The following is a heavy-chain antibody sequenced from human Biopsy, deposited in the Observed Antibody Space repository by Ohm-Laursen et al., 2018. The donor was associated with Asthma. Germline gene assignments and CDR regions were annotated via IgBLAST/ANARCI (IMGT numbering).Heavy chain of an antibody. CDR1: GATFTTFF. V-gene: IGHV1-69*01. J-gene: IGHJ4*02. CDR3: ARKAGSCISRTCYSLDF. CDR2: VNFGFGTT. D-gene: IGHD2-2*01. Sequence: SSVKVSCKSLGATFTTFFIGWARLAPGQGLVWLGGVNFGFGTTTYPQKFQDRVTITAADSTSTVYMELSSLRSEDTAVYYCARKAGSCISRTCYSLDFWGQGTLVTVSS.